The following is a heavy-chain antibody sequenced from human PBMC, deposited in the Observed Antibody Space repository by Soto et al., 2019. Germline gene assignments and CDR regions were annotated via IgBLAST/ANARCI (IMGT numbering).Heavy chain of an antibody. CDR1: GLNFDDFA. D-gene: IGHD3-3*01. CDR2: ITWNSRVL. CDR3: AKGRYDFWSPYYFDS. J-gene: IGHJ4*02. V-gene: IGHV3-9*01. Sequence: EVQLVESGGRLVQPGRSLRLSCVGTGLNFDDFAMHWVRQAPGKGLEWVSGITWNSRVLAYAASVKGRFTISRDNARYSLYRQMDSLRDEDTALYYCAKGRYDFWSPYYFDSWGQGTLVTVSS.